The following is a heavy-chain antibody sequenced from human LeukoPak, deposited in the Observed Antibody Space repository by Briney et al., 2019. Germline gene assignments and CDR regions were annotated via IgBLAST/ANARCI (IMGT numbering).Heavy chain of an antibody. CDR2: MNPNSGNT. J-gene: IGHJ4*02. CDR1: GYTFTSYD. Sequence: GASVKVSCKASGYTFTSYDINWVRQATGQGLEWMGWMNPNSGNTGYAQKFQGRVTMTTDTSTSTAYMELRSLRSDDTAVYYCARDPQIAPDCGGDCYPGDWGQGTLVTVSS. CDR3: ARDPQIAPDCGGDCYPGD. V-gene: IGHV1-8*01. D-gene: IGHD2-21*02.